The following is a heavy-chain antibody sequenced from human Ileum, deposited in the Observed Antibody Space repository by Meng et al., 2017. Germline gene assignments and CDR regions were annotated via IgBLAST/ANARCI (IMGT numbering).Heavy chain of an antibody. D-gene: IGHD2/OR15-2a*01. CDR1: GGSISSSAYS. CDR3: ASSTSGPELNY. J-gene: IGHJ4*02. CDR2: IYQVGST. Sequence: HLQLQESGSGLVTSSQTQSLTFTVSGGSISSSAYSWTWIRQPPGKGLEWIGYIYQVGSTNYNPSLKSRVTIFVDTSKNQFSLKLTSVTAADTAVYYCASSTSGPELNYWGQGTLVTVSS. V-gene: IGHV4-30-2*01.